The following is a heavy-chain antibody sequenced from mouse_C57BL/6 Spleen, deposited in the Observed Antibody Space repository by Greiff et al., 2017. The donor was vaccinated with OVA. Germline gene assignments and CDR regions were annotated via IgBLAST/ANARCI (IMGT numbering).Heavy chain of an antibody. CDR3: ASSTVDYFDY. J-gene: IGHJ2*01. Sequence: QVQLPQPGAELVKPGASVKLSCKASGYTFTSYWMHWVKQRPGRGLEWIGRIDTNSGGPKYNEKFNSKATRTVAKPSSTAYMQLSSLTSEDSAVYYWASSTVDYFDYWGQGTTLTVSS. V-gene: IGHV1-72*01. D-gene: IGHD1-1*01. CDR1: GYTFTSYW. CDR2: IDTNSGGP.